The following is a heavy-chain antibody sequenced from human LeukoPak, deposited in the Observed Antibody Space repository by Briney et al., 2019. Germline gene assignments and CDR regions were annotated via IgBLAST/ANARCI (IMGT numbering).Heavy chain of an antibody. V-gene: IGHV4-4*07. CDR1: SGPISTYY. D-gene: IGHD1-26*01. CDR3: ARGPYYSGSHSFDY. Sequence: SETLSLTCTVSSGPISTYYWSWIRQPAGKGLEWIGRIYSSGSTNYNPSLKNRVTMSVDTSKNQFSLKLSSVTAADTPVYYCARGPYYSGSHSFDYWGQGTLVTVSS. J-gene: IGHJ4*02. CDR2: IYSSGST.